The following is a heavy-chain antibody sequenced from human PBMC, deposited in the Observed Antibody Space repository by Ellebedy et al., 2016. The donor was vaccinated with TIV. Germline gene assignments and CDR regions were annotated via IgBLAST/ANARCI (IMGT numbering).Heavy chain of an antibody. J-gene: IGHJ6*03. CDR2: VYYSGST. CDR3: ATSRAGYYYYYMDV. Sequence: SETLSLTXTVSGGSIGSYYWSWIRQPPGKGLEWIGYVYYSGSTNYNPSLKSRVSISVDTSKNQFSLKLSSVTAADTAVYYCATSRAGYYYYYMDVWGKGTTVTVSS. CDR1: GGSIGSYY. V-gene: IGHV4-59*13.